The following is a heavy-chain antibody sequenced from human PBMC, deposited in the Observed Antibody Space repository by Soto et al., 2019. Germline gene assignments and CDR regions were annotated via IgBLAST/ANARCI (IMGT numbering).Heavy chain of an antibody. CDR2: INHSGST. CDR1: GECICRWY. D-gene: IGHD6-6*01. Sequence: SETMSQNCAVCGECICRWYWTCYRKHPGTGLEWIGEINHSGSTNYNPSLKSRVTISVDTSKNQFSLKLSSVTAADTAVYYCARERPDGARLDPWGQGTLVTVSS. J-gene: IGHJ5*02. CDR3: ARERPDGARLDP. V-gene: IGHV4-34*01.